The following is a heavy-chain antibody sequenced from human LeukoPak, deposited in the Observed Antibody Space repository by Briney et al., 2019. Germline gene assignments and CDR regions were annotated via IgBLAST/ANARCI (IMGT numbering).Heavy chain of an antibody. Sequence: GGSLRLSCAASGFTFSSYAMSWVRQAPGKGLEWVSFISGSGGSRYYGDSVKGRFTISRDNSKNTLDMQMNSLRAEDTAVYYCASQVNYSSGYQLEDDYWGQGTLVTVSS. V-gene: IGHV3-23*01. J-gene: IGHJ4*02. D-gene: IGHD3-22*01. CDR3: ASQVNYSSGYQLEDDY. CDR1: GFTFSSYA. CDR2: ISGSGGSR.